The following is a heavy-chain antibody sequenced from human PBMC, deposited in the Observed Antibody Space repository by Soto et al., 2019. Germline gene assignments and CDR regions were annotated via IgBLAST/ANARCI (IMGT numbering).Heavy chain of an antibody. CDR2: IYYSGST. Sequence: QVQLQESGPGLVKPSQTLSLTCTVSGGSISSGGYYWSWIRQHPGKGLEWIGYIYYSGSTYYNPSLKRRVTIYVDPSKNQFSLKLSSVTAADTAVYYCARVRGYYDTHYYFDYWGKGTLVTVSS. V-gene: IGHV4-31*03. CDR3: ARVRGYYDTHYYFDY. D-gene: IGHD3-22*01. J-gene: IGHJ4*02. CDR1: GGSISSGGYY.